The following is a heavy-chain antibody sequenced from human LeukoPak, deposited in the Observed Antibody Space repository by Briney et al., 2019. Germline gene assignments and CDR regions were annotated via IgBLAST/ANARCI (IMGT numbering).Heavy chain of an antibody. Sequence: GASVKVSCKASGGTFSSYAISWVRQAPGQGLEWMGGIIPIFGTANYAQKFQGRVTITADESTSTAYMELSSLRSEDTAVYYCAGVSPFYYDILTGYPYYFDYWGQGTLVTVSS. CDR3: AGVSPFYYDILTGYPYYFDY. J-gene: IGHJ4*02. CDR1: GGTFSSYA. D-gene: IGHD3-9*01. CDR2: IIPIFGTA. V-gene: IGHV1-69*01.